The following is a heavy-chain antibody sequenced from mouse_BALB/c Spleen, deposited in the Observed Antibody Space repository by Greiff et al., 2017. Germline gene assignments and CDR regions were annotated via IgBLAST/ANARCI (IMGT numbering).Heavy chain of an antibody. CDR1: GFSLTSYG. D-gene: IGHD2-1*01. CDR3: ARKSIYYGNSDWYFDV. V-gene: IGHV2-2*02. CDR2: IWSGGST. J-gene: IGHJ1*01. Sequence: VQLHQSGPGLVQPSQSLSITCTVSGFSLTSYGVHWVRQSPGKGLEWLGVIWSGGSTDYNAAFISRLSISKDNSKSQVFFKMNSLQANDTAIYYCARKSIYYGNSDWYFDVWGAGTTVTVSS.